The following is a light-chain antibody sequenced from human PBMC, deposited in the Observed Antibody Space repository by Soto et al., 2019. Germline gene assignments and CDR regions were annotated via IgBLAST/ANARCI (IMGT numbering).Light chain of an antibody. V-gene: IGLV1-40*01. J-gene: IGLJ3*02. Sequence: QSVLTQPPSVSGAPGQRVTISCTGSSSNIGAGYDVHWYQQLPGTAPKLLIYGNSNRPSGVPDRFSGSKYGTSASLAITGLQAEDEADYYCQSYDSSLSGWVFGGGTKLIVL. CDR2: GNS. CDR3: QSYDSSLSGWV. CDR1: SSNIGAGYD.